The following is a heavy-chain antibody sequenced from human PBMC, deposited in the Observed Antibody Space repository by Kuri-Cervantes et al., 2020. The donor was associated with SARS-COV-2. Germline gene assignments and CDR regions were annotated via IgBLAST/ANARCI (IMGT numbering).Heavy chain of an antibody. Sequence: GESLKISCAASGFTFSSYSMNWVRQAPGKGLEWVSSISSSSSYIYYADSAKGRFTISRDNAKNSLYLQMNSLRAEDTAVYYCAKDLGGSGWHPVDYWGQGTLVTVSS. CDR2: ISSSSSYI. CDR1: GFTFSSYS. D-gene: IGHD6-19*01. CDR3: AKDLGGSGWHPVDY. J-gene: IGHJ4*02. V-gene: IGHV3-21*04.